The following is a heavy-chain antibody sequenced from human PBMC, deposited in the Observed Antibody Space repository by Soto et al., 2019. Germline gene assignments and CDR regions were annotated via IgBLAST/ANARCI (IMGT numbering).Heavy chain of an antibody. CDR2: ISAYVGSS. D-gene: IGHD2-15*01. CDR1: GFIFSNYV. CDR3: AKEKTPGFWYFDL. J-gene: IGHJ2*01. Sequence: GGSLRLSCAASGFIFSNYVMAWVRQAPGQGLEWVSTISAYVGSSYYADSVKGRFTILKDNSKDTLYLQMNSLGAEDTAVYYCAKEKTPGFWYFDLWGRGTLVTVSS. V-gene: IGHV3-23*01.